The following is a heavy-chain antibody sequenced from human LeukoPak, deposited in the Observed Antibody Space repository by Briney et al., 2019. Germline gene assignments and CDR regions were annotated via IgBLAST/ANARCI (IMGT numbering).Heavy chain of an antibody. Sequence: KASETLSLTCAVYGGSFSGYYWSWIRQPPGKGLEWIGEINHSGSTNYNPSLKSRVTISVDTSKNQFSLKLSSVTAADTAVYYCARERRSYNRHLVVVAARRQPLPPPDAFDIWGQGTMVTVSS. CDR2: INHSGST. CDR3: ARERRSYNRHLVVVAARRQPLPPPDAFDI. CDR1: GGSFSGYY. J-gene: IGHJ3*02. V-gene: IGHV4-34*01. D-gene: IGHD2-15*01.